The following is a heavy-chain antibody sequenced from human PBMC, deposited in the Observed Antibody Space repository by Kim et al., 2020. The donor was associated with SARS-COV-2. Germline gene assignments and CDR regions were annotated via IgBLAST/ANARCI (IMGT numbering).Heavy chain of an antibody. V-gene: IGHV4-59*01. Sequence: SETLSLTCTVSGGSISSYYWSWIRQPPGKGLEWIGYIYYSGSTNYNPSLKSRVTISVDTSKNQFSLKLSSVTAADTAVYYCARIVDTAMVTGWFDPWGQG. CDR3: ARIVDTAMVTGWFDP. CDR1: GGSISSYY. D-gene: IGHD5-18*01. CDR2: IYYSGST. J-gene: IGHJ5*02.